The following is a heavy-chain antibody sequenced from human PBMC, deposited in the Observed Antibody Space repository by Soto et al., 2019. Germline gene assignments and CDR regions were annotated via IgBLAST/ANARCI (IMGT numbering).Heavy chain of an antibody. D-gene: IGHD6-13*01. CDR1: GYTFTSYG. CDR3: ARGLAAAGSRDGYYFDY. V-gene: IGHV1-18*04. Sequence: AAVEVSCKASGYTFTSYGISWVRQAPGQGLEWMGWISAYNGNTNYAQKLQGRVTMTTDTSTSTAYMELRSLRSDDTAVYYCARGLAAAGSRDGYYFDYWGQGTLVTVSS. CDR2: ISAYNGNT. J-gene: IGHJ4*02.